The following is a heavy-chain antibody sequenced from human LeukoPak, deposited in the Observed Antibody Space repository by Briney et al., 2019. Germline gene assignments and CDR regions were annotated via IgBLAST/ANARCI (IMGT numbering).Heavy chain of an antibody. D-gene: IGHD4-23*01. Sequence: SETLSLTCTVSSGSISSSSSYWGWIRQPPGKGLEWIGSIFYRGSTYYNPSLKSRVTISIDTPKNQFSLKLSSVTAADTAVYYCARHKSWWELHAFDIWGQGTLVTVSS. CDR3: ARHKSWWELHAFDI. V-gene: IGHV4-39*01. J-gene: IGHJ3*02. CDR1: SGSISSSSSY. CDR2: IFYRGST.